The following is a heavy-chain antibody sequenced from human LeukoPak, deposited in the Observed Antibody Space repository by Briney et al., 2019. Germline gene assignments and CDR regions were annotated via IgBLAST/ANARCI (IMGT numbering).Heavy chain of an antibody. Sequence: GGSLRLSCAASGFTFSSYAMSWVRQAPGKGLEWVSSISSSSSTIYYADSVKGRFTISRDNAKNSLYLQMNSLRAEDTAVYYCARDRGFLEWSFDYWGQGTLVTVSS. CDR1: GFTFSSYA. CDR3: ARDRGFLEWSFDY. J-gene: IGHJ4*02. V-gene: IGHV3-48*01. D-gene: IGHD3-3*01. CDR2: ISSSSSTI.